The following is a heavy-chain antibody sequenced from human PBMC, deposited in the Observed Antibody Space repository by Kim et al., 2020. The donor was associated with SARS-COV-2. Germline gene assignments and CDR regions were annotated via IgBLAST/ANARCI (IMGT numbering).Heavy chain of an antibody. D-gene: IGHD3-10*01. CDR3: RGYYGSGSYYTSSFQDY. CDR2: INHSGST. V-gene: IGHV4-34*01. J-gene: IGHJ4*02. Sequence: SETLSLTCAVYGGSFSGYYWSWIRQPPGKGLEWIGEINHSGSTNYNPSLKSRVTISVDTSKNQFSLKLSSVTAADTAVYYCRGYYGSGSYYTSSFQDYWGQGTLVTVSS. CDR1: GGSFSGYY.